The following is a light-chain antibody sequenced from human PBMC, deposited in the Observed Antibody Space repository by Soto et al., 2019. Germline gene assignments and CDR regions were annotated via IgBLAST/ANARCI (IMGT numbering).Light chain of an antibody. CDR1: QSVSSSY. Sequence: EIVLTQSPGTLSLSPGERATLSCRASQSVSSSYLAWYQQKPGQAPRLLIYGASNRASGIPDRVSGSGSGTDFTLTISRLEPEDFAVYYCQQYGSSPPWTFGQGTKVDIK. CDR3: QQYGSSPPWT. J-gene: IGKJ1*01. V-gene: IGKV3-20*01. CDR2: GAS.